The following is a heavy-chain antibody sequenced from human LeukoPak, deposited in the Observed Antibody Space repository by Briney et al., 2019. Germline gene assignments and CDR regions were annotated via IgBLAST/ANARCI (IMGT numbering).Heavy chain of an antibody. CDR2: IVVGSGNT. J-gene: IGHJ3*01. D-gene: IGHD3-22*01. V-gene: IGHV1-58*01. CDR3: AAEAPYYYDSRDAFDV. Sequence: TSVKVSCKASGFTFTSSTVQWVRQARGQRLEWIGWIVVGSGNTNYAQKFQERVTITRDMSTSLVYMELSSLRSEDTAVYYCAAEAPYYYDSRDAFDVWGQGTMVTVSS. CDR1: GFTFTSST.